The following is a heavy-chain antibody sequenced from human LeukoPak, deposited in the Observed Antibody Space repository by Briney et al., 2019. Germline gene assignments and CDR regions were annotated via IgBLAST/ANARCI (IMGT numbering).Heavy chain of an antibody. J-gene: IGHJ4*02. V-gene: IGHV3-23*01. CDR2: LTGSGDKT. CDR3: ARRGEARGQFDY. Sequence: GRSLRLSCAASGFTFTSYAMLWVRQAPGKGLEWVSSLTGSGDKTYYADSVEGRFTISRDNSKSTLYLQMNSLRVEDTAVYYCARRGEARGQFDYWGQGAPVTVSS. D-gene: IGHD3-16*01. CDR1: GFTFTSYA.